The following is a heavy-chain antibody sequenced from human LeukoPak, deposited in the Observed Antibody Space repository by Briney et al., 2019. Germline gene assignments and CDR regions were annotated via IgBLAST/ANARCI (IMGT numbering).Heavy chain of an antibody. Sequence: GGSLRLSCAASGFTFSSYSFNWVRQAPGKGLEWVSYISSSRGITYYADSVKGRFTLSRDNAKNSLHLQMNSLRDEDTAIYYCARADHDYVWGSPGNWGQGTLVTVSS. J-gene: IGHJ4*02. CDR3: ARADHDYVWGSPGN. CDR2: ISSSRGIT. V-gene: IGHV3-48*02. CDR1: GFTFSSYS. D-gene: IGHD3-16*01.